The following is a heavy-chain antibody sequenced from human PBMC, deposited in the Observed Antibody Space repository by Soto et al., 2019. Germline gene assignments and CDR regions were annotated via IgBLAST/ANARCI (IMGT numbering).Heavy chain of an antibody. J-gene: IGHJ6*02. CDR2: IIPIFGTA. Sequence: SVKVSCKASGGTFSSYAISWVRQAPGQGLEWMGGIIPIFGTANYAQKFQGRVTITADESTSTAYMELSSLRSEDTAVYYCARDGLVLMVYANLLPKPLRHYYYYGMDVWGQGSTVTVSS. CDR3: ARDGLVLMVYANLLPKPLRHYYYYGMDV. V-gene: IGHV1-69*13. D-gene: IGHD2-8*01. CDR1: GGTFSSYA.